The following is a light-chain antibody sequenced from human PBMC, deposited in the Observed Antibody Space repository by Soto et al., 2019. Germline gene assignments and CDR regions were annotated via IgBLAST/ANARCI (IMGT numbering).Light chain of an antibody. V-gene: IGKV3-15*01. J-gene: IGKJ1*01. CDR3: QQYNNWPRT. Sequence: EIVMTQSPATLSVSPGERATLSCRASQSVSSNLAWYQQKPGQAPRLLIYGASTRATGIPARFSGSGSGTEFTLTISSLQYEDFAVYYCQQYNNWPRTVGPGTKVDIK. CDR1: QSVSSN. CDR2: GAS.